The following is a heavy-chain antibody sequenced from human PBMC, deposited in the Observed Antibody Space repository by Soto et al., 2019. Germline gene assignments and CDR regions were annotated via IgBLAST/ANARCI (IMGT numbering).Heavy chain of an antibody. V-gene: IGHV4-34*01. D-gene: IGHD3-3*01. CDR3: ARTASITIFGVVIFEGSFDY. Sequence: SETLSLTCAVYGGSFSGYYWSWIRQPPRKGLEWIGEINHSGSTNYNPSLKSRVTISVDTSKNQFSLKLSSVTAADTAVYYCARTASITIFGVVIFEGSFDYWGQGTLVTVSS. CDR2: INHSGST. J-gene: IGHJ4*02. CDR1: GGSFSGYY.